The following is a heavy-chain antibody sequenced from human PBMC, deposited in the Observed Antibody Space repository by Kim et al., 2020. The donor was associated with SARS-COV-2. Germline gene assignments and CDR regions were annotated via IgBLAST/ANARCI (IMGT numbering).Heavy chain of an antibody. V-gene: IGHV4-4*02. D-gene: IGHD1-26*01. CDR3: ARGGGGSWFDP. Sequence: NYNPSLKSRVTISVDKSKNQFSLKLSSVTAADTAVYYCARGGGGSWFDPWGQGTLVTVSS. J-gene: IGHJ5*02.